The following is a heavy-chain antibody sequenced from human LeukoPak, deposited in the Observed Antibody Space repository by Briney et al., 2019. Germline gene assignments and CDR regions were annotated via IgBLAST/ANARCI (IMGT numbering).Heavy chain of an antibody. Sequence: HPGRSLRLSCAASGFTFSSYAMHWVRQAPGKGLEWVAVISYDGSNKYYADSVKGRFTISRDNSKNTLYLQMNSLRAEDTAVYYCAKDWRLGAFDIWGQGTMVTVSS. J-gene: IGHJ3*02. CDR1: GFTFSSYA. D-gene: IGHD5/OR15-5a*01. CDR2: ISYDGSNK. CDR3: AKDWRLGAFDI. V-gene: IGHV3-30*04.